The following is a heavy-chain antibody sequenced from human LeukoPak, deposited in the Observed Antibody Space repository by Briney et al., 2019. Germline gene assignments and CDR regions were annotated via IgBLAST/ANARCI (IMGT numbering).Heavy chain of an antibody. CDR2: ILYGGST. CDR3: ARSRGGVAWMTDY. D-gene: IGHD3-16*01. V-gene: IGHV4-59*01. J-gene: IGHJ4*02. CDR1: GGSICSNY. Sequence: AGTLSLTCTVSGGSICSNYWTWFRQPPGKGLEWIGYILYGGSTTYNPSLKSRVSLSLDTSKNQLSLRLSSVTAADTAVYYCARSRGGVAWMTDYWGQGTLVTVSS.